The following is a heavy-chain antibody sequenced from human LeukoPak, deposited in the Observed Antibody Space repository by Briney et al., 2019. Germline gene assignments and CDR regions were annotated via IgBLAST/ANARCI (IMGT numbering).Heavy chain of an antibody. V-gene: IGHV4-34*01. D-gene: IGHD6-25*01. CDR3: AGERLGAKLNY. CDR2: INHSGST. CDR1: GGSISSYY. Sequence: SETLSLTCTVSGGSISSYYWSWIRQPPGKGLEWIGEINHSGSTNYNPSLKSRVTISVDTSKNQFSLKLSSVTAADTAVYYCAGERLGAKLNYWGQGTLVTVSS. J-gene: IGHJ4*02.